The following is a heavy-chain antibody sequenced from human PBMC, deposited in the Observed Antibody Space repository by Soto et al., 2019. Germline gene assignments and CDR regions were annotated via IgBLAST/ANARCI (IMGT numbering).Heavy chain of an antibody. J-gene: IGHJ6*02. Sequence: ASVKVSCKASGGTFSSYAMSWVRQAPGQGLEWMGGIIPIFGTANYAQKFQGRVTITADESTSTAYMELSSLRSEDTAVYYCARGDTAMVRHYYYYGMDVWGQGTTVTVSS. CDR1: GGTFSSYA. V-gene: IGHV1-69*13. CDR2: IIPIFGTA. D-gene: IGHD5-18*01. CDR3: ARGDTAMVRHYYYYGMDV.